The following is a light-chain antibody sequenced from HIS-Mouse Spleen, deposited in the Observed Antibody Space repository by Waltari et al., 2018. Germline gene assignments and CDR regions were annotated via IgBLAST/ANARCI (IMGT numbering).Light chain of an antibody. J-gene: IGLJ2*01. Sequence: SYELTQPPSVSVSPGQTARITCSGDALPKKYAYWYQQQSGQAQVLVIYEDSKRPSGITERFSGSSSGTMATLTISGAQVEDEADYYCYSTDSSGNHRVFGGGTKLTVL. CDR1: ALPKKY. V-gene: IGLV3-10*01. CDR3: YSTDSSGNHRV. CDR2: EDS.